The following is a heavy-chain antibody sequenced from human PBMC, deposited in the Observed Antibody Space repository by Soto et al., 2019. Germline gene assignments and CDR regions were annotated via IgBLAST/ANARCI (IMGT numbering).Heavy chain of an antibody. CDR2: ISSSSSYT. V-gene: IGHV3-11*05. CDR3: AREDYYDSSGAAVLGGNDAFDI. D-gene: IGHD3-22*01. J-gene: IGHJ3*02. CDR1: GFTFSDYY. Sequence: GGSLRLSCAASGFTFSDYYMSWIRQAPGKGLEWVSYISSSSSYTNYADSVKGRFTISRDNAKNSLYLQMNSLRAEDTAVYYCAREDYYDSSGAAVLGGNDAFDIWGQGTMVTV.